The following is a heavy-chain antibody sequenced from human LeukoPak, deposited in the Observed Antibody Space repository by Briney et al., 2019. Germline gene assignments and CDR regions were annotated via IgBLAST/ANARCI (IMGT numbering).Heavy chain of an antibody. CDR1: GYTFTSYY. D-gene: IGHD5-24*01. J-gene: IGHJ4*02. Sequence: GASVKVSCKASGYTFTSYYMHWVRQAPGQGPEWVGIINPSGGSTTYAQKFQGRVTMTRDTSTTTVYMELSSLRSEDTAVYYCARGGEMATVPHLYYFDDWGQGTLVTVSS. CDR3: ARGGEMATVPHLYYFDD. CDR2: INPSGGST. V-gene: IGHV1-46*01.